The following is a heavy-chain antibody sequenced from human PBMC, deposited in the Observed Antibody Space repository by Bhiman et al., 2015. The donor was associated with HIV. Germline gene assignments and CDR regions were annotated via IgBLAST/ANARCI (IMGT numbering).Heavy chain of an antibody. V-gene: IGHV3-23*04. CDR3: AKDRRYYGSGSSDINY. J-gene: IGHJ4*02. Sequence: EVQLVESGGGLVQPGGSLRLSCAASGFTFSSYGMSWVRQAPGKGLEWVSGVSGSGGSTYYADSVKGRFTISRDNSKNTLYLQMNSLRAEDTAVYYCAKDRRYYGSGSSDINYWGQGTLVTVSS. CDR1: GFTFSSYG. D-gene: IGHD3-10*01. CDR2: VSGSGGST.